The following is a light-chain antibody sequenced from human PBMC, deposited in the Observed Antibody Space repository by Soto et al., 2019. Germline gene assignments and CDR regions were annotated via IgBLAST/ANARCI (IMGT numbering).Light chain of an antibody. Sequence: QSALTQPPSASGSPGQSVTISCTGTSSDVGAYDYDSWYQQHPGKAPKLMIYEINKRPSGVPDRFSGSKSDNTASLTVPGLQAEDEADYYCSSFAGSNNFPVVFGTGTKLTVL. J-gene: IGLJ1*01. CDR2: EIN. CDR3: SSFAGSNNFPVV. V-gene: IGLV2-8*01. CDR1: SSDVGAYDY.